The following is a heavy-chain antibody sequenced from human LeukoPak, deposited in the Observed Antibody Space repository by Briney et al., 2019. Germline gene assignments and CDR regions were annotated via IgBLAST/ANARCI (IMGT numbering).Heavy chain of an antibody. V-gene: IGHV1-2*02. D-gene: IGHD3-10*01. CDR2: INPNSGGT. Sequence: ASVTVSFKASGYTFTGYYMHWVRQAPGQGLEWMGWINPNSGGTNYAQKFQGRVTMTRDTSISTAYMELSRLRSDDTAVYYCARIRFGFNKVRAHRNWFDPWGQGTLVTVSS. CDR1: GYTFTGYY. CDR3: ARIRFGFNKVRAHRNWFDP. J-gene: IGHJ5*02.